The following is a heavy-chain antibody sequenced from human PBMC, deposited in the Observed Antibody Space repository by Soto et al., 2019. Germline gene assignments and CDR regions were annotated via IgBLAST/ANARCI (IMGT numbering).Heavy chain of an antibody. D-gene: IGHD3-9*01. CDR1: GYTFTSYY. J-gene: IGHJ5*02. CDR2: INPSGGST. V-gene: IGHV1-46*03. CDR3: ARDLGDILTGYSLLYWFDP. Sequence: ASVKVSCKASGYTFTSYYMHWVRQAPGQGLEWMGIINPSGGSTSYAQKFQGRVTMTRDTSTSTVYMELSSLRSEDTAVYYCARDLGDILTGYSLLYWFDPWGQGTLVTVYS.